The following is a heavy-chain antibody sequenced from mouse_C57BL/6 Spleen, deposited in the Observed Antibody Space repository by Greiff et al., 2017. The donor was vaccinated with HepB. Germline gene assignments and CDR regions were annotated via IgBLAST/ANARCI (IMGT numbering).Heavy chain of an antibody. Sequence: VQLKESGGGLVKPGGSLKLSCAASGFTFSSYAMSWVRQTPEKRLEWVATISDGGSYTYYPDNVKGRFTISRDNAKNNLYLQMSHLKSEDTAMYYCARAPYDYGWYFDVWGTGTTVTVSS. V-gene: IGHV5-4*01. CDR3: ARAPYDYGWYFDV. CDR1: GFTFSSYA. CDR2: ISDGGSYT. J-gene: IGHJ1*03. D-gene: IGHD2-4*01.